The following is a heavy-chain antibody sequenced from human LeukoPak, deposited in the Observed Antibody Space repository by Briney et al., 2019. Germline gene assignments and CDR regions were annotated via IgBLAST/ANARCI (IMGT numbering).Heavy chain of an antibody. J-gene: IGHJ4*02. V-gene: IGHV3-74*01. CDR2: INTDGSAT. CDR1: GFNFSSYW. D-gene: IGHD1/OR15-1a*01. Sequence: GGSLRLSCAVSGFNFSSYWIHWVRQAPGKGLVWVSLINTDGSATTYGDSVRGRFTISRDNSKNTLHLQMSSLRAEDTAVYYCAKYNGQLLEQWYYDYWGQGTLVTVSS. CDR3: AKYNGQLLEQWYYDY.